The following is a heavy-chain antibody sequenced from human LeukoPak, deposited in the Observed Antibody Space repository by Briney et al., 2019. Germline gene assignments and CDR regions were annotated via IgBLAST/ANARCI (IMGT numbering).Heavy chain of an antibody. D-gene: IGHD3-22*01. CDR1: GGSFSGYY. CDR3: ARSVVVTSRGYYYGMDV. V-gene: IGHV4-34*01. J-gene: IGHJ6*02. CDR2: INHSGST. Sequence: PSETLSLTCAVYGGSFSGYYWSWIRQPPGKGLEWIGEINHSGSTNYNPSLKSRVTISVDTSKNQFSLKLSSVTAADTAVYYCARSVVVTSRGYYYGMDVWGQGTTVTVSS.